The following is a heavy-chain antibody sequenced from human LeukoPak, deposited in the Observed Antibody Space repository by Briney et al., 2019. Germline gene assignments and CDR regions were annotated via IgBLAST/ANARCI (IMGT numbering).Heavy chain of an antibody. CDR3: ARDRGYYDSSGYYHSYANAFDI. D-gene: IGHD3-22*01. CDR2: IKQDGSEK. Sequence: GGSLRLSCAASDFTLGSYWMSWVRQAPGKGLEWLGNIKQDGSEKNYVDSARGRFAISRDNAKNSLYLQMNSLRAEDTAVYYCARDRGYYDSSGYYHSYANAFDIWGQGTMVTVSS. V-gene: IGHV3-7*01. J-gene: IGHJ3*02. CDR1: DFTLGSYW.